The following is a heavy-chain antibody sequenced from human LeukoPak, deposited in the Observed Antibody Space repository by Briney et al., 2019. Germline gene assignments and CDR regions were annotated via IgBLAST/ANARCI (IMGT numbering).Heavy chain of an antibody. Sequence: ASVKVSCKASGYTFTSYDINWVRQATGQGLEWMGWMNPNSGNTGYAQKFQGRVTMTRNTSISIAYMELSSLRSEDTAVYYCARSVSRITIFGVAGFDYWGQGTLVTVSS. CDR1: GYTFTSYD. V-gene: IGHV1-8*01. J-gene: IGHJ4*02. CDR3: ARSVSRITIFGVAGFDY. D-gene: IGHD3-3*01. CDR2: MNPNSGNT.